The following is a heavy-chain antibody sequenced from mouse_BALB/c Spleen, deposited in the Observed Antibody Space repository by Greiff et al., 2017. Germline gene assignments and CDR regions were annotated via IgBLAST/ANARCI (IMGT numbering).Heavy chain of an antibody. Sequence: VQLQESGAGLVKPGGSLKLSCAASGFTFSSYAMSWVRQTPEKRLEWVASISTGGSTYYPDSVMGRFTNSRDNARNILYLQMSSLRSEDTAMYYCARDLYDYWGQGTTVTVSS. J-gene: IGHJ2*01. V-gene: IGHV5-6-5*01. D-gene: IGHD2-1*01. CDR1: GFTFSSYA. CDR3: ARDLYDY. CDR2: ISTGGST.